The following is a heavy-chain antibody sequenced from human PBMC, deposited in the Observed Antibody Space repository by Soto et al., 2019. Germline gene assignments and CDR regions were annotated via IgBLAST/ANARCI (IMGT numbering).Heavy chain of an antibody. Sequence: EVPLVESGGDMVQPGRSLKLSCVGSGYSFEDYSMHWVRQAPGKGLEWVSGISWNGNFTGYADSVKGRFTISRDNAKTSLFLQMRSLSLEDTALYYCVGGSWFDWGQGTLVTVSS. V-gene: IGHV3-9*01. CDR3: VGGSWFD. D-gene: IGHD2-15*01. CDR2: ISWNGNFT. CDR1: GYSFEDYS. J-gene: IGHJ4*02.